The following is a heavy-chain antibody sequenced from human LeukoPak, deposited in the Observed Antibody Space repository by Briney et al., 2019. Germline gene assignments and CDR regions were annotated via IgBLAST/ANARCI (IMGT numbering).Heavy chain of an antibody. CDR1: GYTFTSYG. J-gene: IGHJ4*02. D-gene: IGHD4-17*01. Sequence: GASVKVSCKASGYTFTSYGISWVRQAPGQGLEWMGWISAYNGNTNYAQKLQGRVTMTTDTSTSTAYMELRSLRSDDTAVYYCARDQTPYDYGDYGLFLGDYWGQGTLVTVSS. CDR3: ARDQTPYDYGDYGLFLGDY. CDR2: ISAYNGNT. V-gene: IGHV1-18*01.